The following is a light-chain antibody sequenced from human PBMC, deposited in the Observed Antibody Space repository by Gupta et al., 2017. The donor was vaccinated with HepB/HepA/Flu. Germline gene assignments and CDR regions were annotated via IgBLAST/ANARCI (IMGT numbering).Light chain of an antibody. Sequence: QSALTQPASVSGSPGQSITISCTGTISDVGVYNHVSWYQQHPGKAPKLMIYDVNNRPSGVSHRFSGSKSGNTASLTISGLQPEDEGDYYCSSYTSSNSLVFGGGTKLTVL. CDR1: ISDVGVYNH. CDR2: DVN. J-gene: IGLJ3*02. CDR3: SSYTSSNSLV. V-gene: IGLV2-14*03.